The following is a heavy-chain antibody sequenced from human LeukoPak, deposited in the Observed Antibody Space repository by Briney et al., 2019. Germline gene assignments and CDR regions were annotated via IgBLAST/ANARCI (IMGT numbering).Heavy chain of an antibody. CDR3: ATEVVAATNDAFGI. CDR1: GFTFSSYE. Sequence: GGSLRLSCAASGFTFSSYEMNWVRQAPGKGLEWVSYISSSGSTIYYADSVKGRFTISRDNAKNSLYLQMNSLRAEDTAVYYCATEVVAATNDAFGIWGQGTMVTVSS. D-gene: IGHD2-15*01. V-gene: IGHV3-48*03. J-gene: IGHJ3*02. CDR2: ISSSGSTI.